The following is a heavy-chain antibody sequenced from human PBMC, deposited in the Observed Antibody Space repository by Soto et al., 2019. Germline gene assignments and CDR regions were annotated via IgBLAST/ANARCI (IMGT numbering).Heavy chain of an antibody. V-gene: IGHV3-15*01. CDR2: IKRKTDGGTT. D-gene: IGHD2-8*01. J-gene: IGHJ6*02. CDR3: TTDTKCGVGVCYPLYYGLDG. Sequence: PGGSLRLSCAASGFIFSKAWMSWVRQAPGKGLEWVGRIKRKTDGGTTEYAAPVKGRFSISRDDSKNTLYLQMNSLKTEDTAVYYCTTDTKCGVGVCYPLYYGLDGWGQGTTVTVSS. CDR1: GFIFSKAW.